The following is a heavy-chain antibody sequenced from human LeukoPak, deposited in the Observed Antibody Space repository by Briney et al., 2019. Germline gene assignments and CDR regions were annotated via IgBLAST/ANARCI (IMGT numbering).Heavy chain of an antibody. D-gene: IGHD4-17*01. CDR3: TRDSSYGDYSTAFDY. CDR2: SGSTA. Sequence: GGSLRLXCAASGFIFSNYAMTWVRQAPGKGLEWVSSSGSTADYSDSVKGRFTISRDNSKNTLYLQKNSLRADDTAVYYCTRDSSYGDYSTAFDYWGQGALVTVSS. V-gene: IGHV3-23*01. CDR1: GFIFSNYA. J-gene: IGHJ4*02.